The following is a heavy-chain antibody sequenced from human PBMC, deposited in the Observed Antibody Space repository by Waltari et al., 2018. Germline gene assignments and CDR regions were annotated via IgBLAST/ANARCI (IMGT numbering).Heavy chain of an antibody. CDR1: GGSISSGDL. J-gene: IGHJ6*02. CDR3: AREREGGIRGQYGLDV. V-gene: IGHV4-4*02. CDR2: IYHSGTT. Sequence: QVQLQESGPGLVKPSGTLSLTCAVSGGSISSGDLWSWVRQPPGKGLEGIGDIYHSGTTNYNPSLESRVTISIDNPKNHFSRKLRSVTAADTAMYYCAREREGGIRGQYGLDVWGQGTTVTVSS. D-gene: IGHD3-16*02.